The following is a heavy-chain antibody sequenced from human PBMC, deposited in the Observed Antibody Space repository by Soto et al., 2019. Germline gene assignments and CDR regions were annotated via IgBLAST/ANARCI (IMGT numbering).Heavy chain of an antibody. Sequence: SETLSLTCTVSGGSISSGDYYWSWIRQPPGKGLEWIGYIYYSGSTYYNPSLKSRVTISVDTSKNQFSLKLSSVTAADTAVYYCAKSASRSYGSLQSYHWFDPWGQGTLVTVSS. CDR2: IYYSGST. CDR1: GGSISSGDYY. J-gene: IGHJ5*02. CDR3: AKSASRSYGSLQSYHWFDP. D-gene: IGHD5-18*01. V-gene: IGHV4-30-4*01.